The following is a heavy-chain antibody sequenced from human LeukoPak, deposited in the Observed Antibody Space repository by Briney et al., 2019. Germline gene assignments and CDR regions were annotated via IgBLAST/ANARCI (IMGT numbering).Heavy chain of an antibody. J-gene: IGHJ4*02. CDR3: ASHYGDYDWYFDY. D-gene: IGHD4-17*01. Sequence: GGSLRLSCAASGFTFDDYGMSWVRQAPGKGLEWVSGINWNGGSTGYADSVKGRFTISRDNAKNPLYLQMNSLRAEDTALYYCASHYGDYDWYFDYWGQGTLVTVSS. CDR1: GFTFDDYG. CDR2: INWNGGST. V-gene: IGHV3-20*04.